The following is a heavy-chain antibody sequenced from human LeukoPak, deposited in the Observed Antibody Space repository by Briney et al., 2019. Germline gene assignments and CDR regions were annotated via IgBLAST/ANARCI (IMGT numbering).Heavy chain of an antibody. Sequence: GGSLRLSCAASGFTFSSYEMNWVRQAPGKGLEWVSYISSSGSTIHYADSVKGRFTISRDNAKNSLYLQMNSLRAEDTAVYYCARDLEGSGSFYRPSYDYWGQGTLVTVSS. D-gene: IGHD3-10*01. J-gene: IGHJ4*02. CDR2: ISSSGSTI. CDR1: GFTFSSYE. V-gene: IGHV3-48*03. CDR3: ARDLEGSGSFYRPSYDY.